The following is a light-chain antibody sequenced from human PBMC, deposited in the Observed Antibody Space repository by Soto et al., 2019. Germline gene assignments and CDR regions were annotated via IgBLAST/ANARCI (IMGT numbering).Light chain of an antibody. CDR1: QSISSY. Sequence: DIQMTQSPSSLSASVGDRVTITCRASQSISSYLNWYQQKPGKAPKLLIYATSSLQSGVPSRFIASGSGTDFTLTISSLQPEDFATYYCQQSYSTVTFGQGTRLEIK. J-gene: IGKJ5*01. CDR3: QQSYSTVT. CDR2: ATS. V-gene: IGKV1-39*01.